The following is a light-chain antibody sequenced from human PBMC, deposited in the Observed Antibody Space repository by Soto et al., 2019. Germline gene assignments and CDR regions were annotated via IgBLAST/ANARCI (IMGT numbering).Light chain of an antibody. CDR1: QSLSGQ. J-gene: IGKJ5*01. CDR3: QQRRNWPSIT. CDR2: DVS. Sequence: EIVLTQSPATLSLSPGERATLSCRASQSLSGQLAWYQQQPGQAPRLLIYDVSKRATGTPTRFSGSGSGTDFTLTISTLDPEDFAIYYCQQRRNWPSITFGQGTRLEI. V-gene: IGKV3-11*01.